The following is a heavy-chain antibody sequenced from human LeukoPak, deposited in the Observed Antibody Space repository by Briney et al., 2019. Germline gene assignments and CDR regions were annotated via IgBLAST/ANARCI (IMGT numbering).Heavy chain of an antibody. CDR1: GFTFGSYG. CDR3: AKDNGSGYYYDLLIDY. CDR2: ISYDGSNK. D-gene: IGHD3-22*01. J-gene: IGHJ4*02. V-gene: IGHV3-30*18. Sequence: PGGSLRLSCAASGFTFGSYGMHWVRQAPGKGLEWGAVISYDGSNKYYADSVKGRFTISRDNSKNTLYLQMNSLRAEDTAVYYCAKDNGSGYYYDLLIDYWGQGTLVTVSS.